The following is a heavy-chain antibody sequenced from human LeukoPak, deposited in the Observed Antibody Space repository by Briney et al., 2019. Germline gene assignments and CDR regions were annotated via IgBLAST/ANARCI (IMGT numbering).Heavy chain of an antibody. Sequence: ASVKVSCKAPGYTFTGYYMHWVRQAPGQGLEWMGWINPNSGGTNYAQKFQGRVTMTRDTSISTAYIELSRLRSDDTAVYYCARDYLCSGGSCYGVWFDPWGQGTLVTVSS. CDR2: INPNSGGT. D-gene: IGHD2-15*01. V-gene: IGHV1-2*02. J-gene: IGHJ5*02. CDR1: GYTFTGYY. CDR3: ARDYLCSGGSCYGVWFDP.